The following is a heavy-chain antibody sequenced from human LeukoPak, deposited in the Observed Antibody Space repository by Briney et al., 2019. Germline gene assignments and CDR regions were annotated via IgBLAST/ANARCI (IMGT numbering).Heavy chain of an antibody. CDR1: GYTFTSNY. CDR2: ISAYNGNT. V-gene: IGHV1-18*04. J-gene: IGHJ4*02. CDR3: ARLDYYYDSSGYSY. D-gene: IGHD3-22*01. Sequence: GASVKVSCKASGYTFTSNYIHWVRQAPGQGLEWMGWISAYNGNTNYAQKLQGRVTMTTDTSTSTAYMELRSLRSDDTAVYYCARLDYYYDSSGYSYWGQGTLVTVSS.